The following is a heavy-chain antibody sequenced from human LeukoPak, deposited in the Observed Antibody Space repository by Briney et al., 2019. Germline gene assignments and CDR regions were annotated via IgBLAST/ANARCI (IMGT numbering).Heavy chain of an antibody. CDR3: ARGPYSYDSSGAFDI. CDR1: GGSISSSSYY. V-gene: IGHV4-39*07. CDR2: IYYSGST. Sequence: SETLSLTCTVSGGSISSSSYYWGWIRQPPGKGLEWIGSIYYSGSTNYNPSLKSRVTISVDTSQNQFSLKLSSVTAADTAVYFCARGPYSYDSSGAFDIWGQGTMVTVSS. D-gene: IGHD3-22*01. J-gene: IGHJ3*02.